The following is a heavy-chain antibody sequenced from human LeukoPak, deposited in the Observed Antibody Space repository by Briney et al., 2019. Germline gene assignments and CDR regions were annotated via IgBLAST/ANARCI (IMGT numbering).Heavy chain of an antibody. CDR3: ARGHCRSNNCPHDSSWPFDP. CDR2: IYTRGKI. V-gene: IGHV4-61*09. D-gene: IGHD2-2*01. CDR1: GGSISSGYYY. J-gene: IGHJ5*02. Sequence: SQTLSLTCTVSGGSISSGYYYWTWVRQPAGKGPEWMGHIYTRGKIDYNPSLESRVTISVDTSKNQFSLRLNSVTAADTAVYYCARGHCRSNNCPHDSSWPFDPWGQGTLVTVSS.